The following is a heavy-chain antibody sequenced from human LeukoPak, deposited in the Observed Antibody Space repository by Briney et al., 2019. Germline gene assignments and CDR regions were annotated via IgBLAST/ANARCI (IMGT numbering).Heavy chain of an antibody. CDR2: INHSGST. V-gene: IGHV4-34*01. D-gene: IGHD6-13*01. Sequence: SETLSLTCAVSGGSFSDYYWSWIRQSPIKGLEWIGEINHSGSTHYNPSLKSRVTISVDTSKNQFSLRLTSVTAADTAVYYCARKEGGQLVNTRRWFDPWGQGTLVTVSS. J-gene: IGHJ5*02. CDR3: ARKEGGQLVNTRRWFDP. CDR1: GGSFSDYY.